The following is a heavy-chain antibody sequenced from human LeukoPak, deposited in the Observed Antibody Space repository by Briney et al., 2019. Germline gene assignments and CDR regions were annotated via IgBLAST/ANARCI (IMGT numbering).Heavy chain of an antibody. CDR3: ARHHDSSGYYFDY. Sequence: PSETLSLTCTVSGGSISSYYWSWIRQPPGKGLEWIGYIYTSGSTNYNPSLKSRVTISVDTSKNQFSLKRSSVTAADTAVYYCARHHDSSGYYFDYWGQGTLVTVSS. J-gene: IGHJ4*02. V-gene: IGHV4-4*09. D-gene: IGHD3-22*01. CDR1: GGSISSYY. CDR2: IYTSGST.